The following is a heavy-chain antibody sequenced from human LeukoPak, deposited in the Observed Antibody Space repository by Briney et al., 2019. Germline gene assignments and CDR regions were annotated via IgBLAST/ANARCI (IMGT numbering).Heavy chain of an antibody. CDR2: ISAYNGNT. Sequence: ASVKVSCKASGYTFTSYDISWVRQAPGQGLEWMGRISAYNGNTNYAQKLQGRVTMTTDTSTSTAYMELRSLRSDDTAVYYCARGDDSSGYYYSGWNYWGQGTLVTVSS. V-gene: IGHV1-18*01. D-gene: IGHD3-22*01. CDR1: GYTFTSYD. J-gene: IGHJ4*02. CDR3: ARGDDSSGYYYSGWNY.